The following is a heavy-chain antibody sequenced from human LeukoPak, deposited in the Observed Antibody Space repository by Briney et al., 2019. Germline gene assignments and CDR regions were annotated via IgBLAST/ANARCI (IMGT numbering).Heavy chain of an antibody. CDR2: INHSGST. Sequence: SETLSLTRAVYGGSFSGYYWSWIRQPPGKGLEWIGEINHSGSTNYNPSLKSRVTISVDTSKNQFSLKLSSVTAADTAVYYCARGQPYYYDSSGYSDYWGQGTLVTVSS. D-gene: IGHD3-22*01. CDR1: GGSFSGYY. V-gene: IGHV4-34*01. CDR3: ARGQPYYYDSSGYSDY. J-gene: IGHJ4*02.